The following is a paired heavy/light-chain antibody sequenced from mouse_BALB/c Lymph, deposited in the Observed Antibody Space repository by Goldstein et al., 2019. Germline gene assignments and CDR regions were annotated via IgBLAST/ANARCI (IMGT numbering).Heavy chain of an antibody. V-gene: IGHV3-2*02. J-gene: IGHJ3*01. CDR1: GYSITSDYA. D-gene: IGHD1-1*01. CDR2: ISYSGST. Sequence: DVQLQESGPGLVKPSQSLSLTCTVTGYSITSDYAWNWIRQFPGNKLEWMGYISYSGSTSYNPSLKSRISITRDTSKNQFFLQLNSVTTEDTATYYCARGDYGSNLFAYWGQGTLVTVSA. CDR3: ARGDYGSNLFAY.
Light chain of an antibody. CDR1: QSLLNSRTRKNY. CDR2: WAS. J-gene: IGKJ4*01. V-gene: IGKV8-21*01. Sequence: DIVMSQSPSSLAVSAGEKVTMSCKSSQSLLNSRTRKNYLAWYQQKPGQSPKLLIYWASTRESGVPDRFTGSGSGTDFTLTISSVQAEDLAVYYCKQSYNLFTFGSGTKLEIK. CDR3: KQSYNLFT.